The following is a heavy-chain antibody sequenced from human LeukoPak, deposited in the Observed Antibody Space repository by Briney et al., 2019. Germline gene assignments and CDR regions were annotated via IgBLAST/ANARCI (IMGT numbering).Heavy chain of an antibody. D-gene: IGHD3-3*01. CDR1: GFTFDDYA. V-gene: IGHV3-43D*03. Sequence: PGGSLRLSCAASGFTFDDYATHWVRQAPGKGLEWVSLISWDGGSTYYADSVKGRFTISRDNSKNSLYLQMNSLRAEDTALYYCAKVAESLRFLEWLLTYMDVWGKGTTVTVSS. CDR2: ISWDGGST. J-gene: IGHJ6*03. CDR3: AKVAESLRFLEWLLTYMDV.